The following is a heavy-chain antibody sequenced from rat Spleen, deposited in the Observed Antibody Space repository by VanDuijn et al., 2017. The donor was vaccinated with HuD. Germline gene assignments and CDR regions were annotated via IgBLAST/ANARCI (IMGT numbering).Heavy chain of an antibody. J-gene: IGHJ3*01. Sequence: EVQLQESGPGLVKPSHSLSLTCSVTGYSITSNYWGWIRKFPGNKMEWIGHISYSGSTSYNPSLKSRISITRDTSKNQFFLHLNSVNTEDTAIYFCTREGHTMDRATYWFAYWAKALWSLSLQ. V-gene: IGHV3-1*01. D-gene: IGHD1-9*01. CDR3: TREGHTMDRATYWFAY. CDR1: GYSITSNY. CDR2: ISYSGST.